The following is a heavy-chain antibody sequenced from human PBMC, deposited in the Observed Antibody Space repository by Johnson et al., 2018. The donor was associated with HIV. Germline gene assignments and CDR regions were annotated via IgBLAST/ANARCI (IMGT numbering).Heavy chain of an antibody. J-gene: IGHJ3*01. CDR1: RYIFRHYW. CDR2: IYSDGSDT. Sequence: VQLVESGGGLVQPGGSLRLSCAGSRYIFRHYWMHWVRQAPGKGLVWVARIYSDGSDTAYPDSVKCRFAISRDNAKKTLYLQMNSLRAEDTAVYYCARKQWLEIPSDAFDVWGQGTMVTVSS. V-gene: IGHV3-74*03. CDR3: ARKQWLEIPSDAFDV. D-gene: IGHD6-19*01.